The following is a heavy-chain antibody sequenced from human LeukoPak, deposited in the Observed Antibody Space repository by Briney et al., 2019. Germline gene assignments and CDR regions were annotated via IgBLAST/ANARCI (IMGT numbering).Heavy chain of an antibody. CDR3: ARNYYDSSGYYNNWFDP. Sequence: GGSLRLSCAASGFTFSSYSMTWVRQAPGKGLEWVSVIYSGGSTYYADSVKGRFTISRDNSKNTLYLQMNSLRAEDTAVYYCARNYYDSSGYYNNWFDPWGQGTLVTVSS. V-gene: IGHV3-53*01. D-gene: IGHD3-22*01. CDR1: GFTFSSYS. J-gene: IGHJ5*02. CDR2: IYSGGST.